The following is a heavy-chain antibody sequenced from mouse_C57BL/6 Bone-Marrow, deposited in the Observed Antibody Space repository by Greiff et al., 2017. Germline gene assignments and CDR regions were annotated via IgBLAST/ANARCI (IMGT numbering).Heavy chain of an antibody. V-gene: IGHV1-81*01. Sequence: LQQPGAELVKPGASVKLSCKASGYTFTSYWMHWVKQRTGQGLEWIGEIYPRSGNTYYNEKFKGKATLTADKSSSTAYMELRSLTSEDSAVYFCARSGGYYYGSRDYWGQGTTLTVSS. D-gene: IGHD1-1*01. J-gene: IGHJ2*01. CDR2: IYPRSGNT. CDR1: GYTFTSYW. CDR3: ARSGGYYYGSRDY.